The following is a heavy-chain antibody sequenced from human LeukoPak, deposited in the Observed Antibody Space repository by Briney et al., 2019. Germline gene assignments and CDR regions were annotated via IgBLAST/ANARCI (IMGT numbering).Heavy chain of an antibody. CDR2: MNPNSGNT. CDR1: GYTFTSYD. D-gene: IGHD3-3*01. J-gene: IGHJ4*02. CDR3: ARGVDFWSSRAGAY. V-gene: IGHV1-8*01. Sequence: ASVTVSCKASGYTFTSYDINWVRQATGQGLEWMGWMNPNSGNTGYAQKFQGRVTMTRNTSISTAYMELSSLRSEDTAVYYCARGVDFWSSRAGAYWGQGTLVTVSS.